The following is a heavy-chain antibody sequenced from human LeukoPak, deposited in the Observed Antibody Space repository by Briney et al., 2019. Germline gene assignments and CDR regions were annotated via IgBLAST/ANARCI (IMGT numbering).Heavy chain of an antibody. CDR3: ARGGRWLQLGGFDY. V-gene: IGHV4-59*01. CDR1: GGSITSYY. CDR2: IYYLGST. D-gene: IGHD5-24*01. J-gene: IGHJ4*02. Sequence: PSETLSLTCTVSGGSITSYYWSWIRQAPGKGLEWIGYIYYLGSTNCNPSLNSRVTISIDTSKNQFSLDLSSVTAADTAVYYCARGGRWLQLGGFDYWGQGTLVTVSS.